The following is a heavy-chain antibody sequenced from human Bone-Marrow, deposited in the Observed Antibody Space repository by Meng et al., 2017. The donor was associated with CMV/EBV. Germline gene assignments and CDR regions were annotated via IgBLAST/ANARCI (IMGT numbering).Heavy chain of an antibody. CDR3: ARNGGNCTKGVCSRIVDY. J-gene: IGHJ4*02. CDR2: IYYSGST. D-gene: IGHD2-8*01. CDR1: GGSISSGGYY. V-gene: IGHV4-31*03. Sequence: SETLSLTCPVSGGSISSGGYYWSWIRQHPGKGLAWIGYIYYSGSTYYNPSLKSRVTISVDTSKNQFSLKLSSVTDADTAVYYCARNGGNCTKGVCSRIVDYWGQGTLVTVSS.